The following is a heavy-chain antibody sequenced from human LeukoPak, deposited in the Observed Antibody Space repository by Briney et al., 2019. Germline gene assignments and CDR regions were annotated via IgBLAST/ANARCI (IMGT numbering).Heavy chain of an antibody. V-gene: IGHV4-4*07. J-gene: IGHJ3*02. Sequence: PSETLSLTCSVSGGSISSYFWSWLRQPAGKGLEWIGRIHTSASTEYNPSLKSRVTMSVDTSKNQFSLKLSSVTAADTAVYFCARGDNSIYSDDAFDIWGQGTLVTVSS. CDR1: GGSISSYF. D-gene: IGHD2/OR15-2a*01. CDR2: IHTSAST. CDR3: ARGDNSIYSDDAFDI.